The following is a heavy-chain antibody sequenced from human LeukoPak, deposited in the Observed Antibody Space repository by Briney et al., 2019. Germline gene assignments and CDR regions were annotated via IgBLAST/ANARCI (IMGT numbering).Heavy chain of an antibody. V-gene: IGHV3-33*06. D-gene: IGHD6-13*01. CDR1: GFTFSSYG. CDR2: IWYDGSNK. Sequence: GTLRLSCAASGFTFSSYGMHWVRQAPGKGLEWVAVIWYDGSNKYYADSVKGRFTISRDNSKNTLYLQMNSLRAEDTAVYYCAKDLHSSSWHYYFDYWGQGTLVTVSS. CDR3: AKDLHSSSWHYYFDY. J-gene: IGHJ4*02.